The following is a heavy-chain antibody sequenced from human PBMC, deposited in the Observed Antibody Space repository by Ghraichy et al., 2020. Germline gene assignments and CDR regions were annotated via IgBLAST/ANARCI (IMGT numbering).Heavy chain of an antibody. CDR2: INPTGTT. D-gene: IGHD5-18*01. V-gene: IGHV4-34*01. Sequence: SCAVYVGSFSGYYWSWIRQPPGKGLEWIGEINPTGTTNNNPSLKSRLTLLVDPSKNQFSLQLKSVTAADTAVYYCARRRQTWSAAEGDAFDIWGHGTMVTVSS. CDR1: VGSFSGYY. J-gene: IGHJ3*02. CDR3: ARRRQTWSAAEGDAFDI.